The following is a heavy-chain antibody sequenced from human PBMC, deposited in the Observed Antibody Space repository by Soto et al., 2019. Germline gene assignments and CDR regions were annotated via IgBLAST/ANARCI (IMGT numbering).Heavy chain of an antibody. J-gene: IGHJ6*04. CDR1: GFTFSNYA. D-gene: IGHD1-26*01. V-gene: IGHV3-30*18. CDR2: ISYDASKR. CDR3: ANSWERVAGLPGGRSV. Sequence: GGFIRLACAASGFTFSNYAVHWVRQAPGKGLEWVAFISYDASKRIYADSVKGRLTISRDNSENTLSLQMNSLRVEDTAVYYRANSWERVAGLPGGRSVGAKGTTLPVSA.